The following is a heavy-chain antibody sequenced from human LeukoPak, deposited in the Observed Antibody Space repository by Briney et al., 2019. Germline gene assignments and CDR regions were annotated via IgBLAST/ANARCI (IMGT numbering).Heavy chain of an antibody. Sequence: PSETLSLTCSVSGGSMISYYWSWIRQPPGKGLEWIGYVYYSGSTNYNPTLKSRATISADTSKNKFSLKLRSVTTADTAVYYCATTQLVTASHGMDVWGQGTTVTVSS. CDR3: ATTQLVTASHGMDV. CDR1: GGSMISYY. CDR2: VYYSGST. J-gene: IGHJ6*02. D-gene: IGHD2-21*02. V-gene: IGHV4-59*01.